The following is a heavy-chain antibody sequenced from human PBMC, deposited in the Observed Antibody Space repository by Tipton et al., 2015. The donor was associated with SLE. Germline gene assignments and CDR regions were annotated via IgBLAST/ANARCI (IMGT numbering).Heavy chain of an antibody. CDR2: ISYDGSNK. CDR3: AKDGQQLVLDY. Sequence: SLRLSCAVSGFTFSSYGMHWVRQAPGKGLEWVAVISYDGSNKYYADSVKGRFTISRDNSKNTLYLQMNSLRAEDTAVYYCAKDGQQLVLDYWGQGTLVTVSS. J-gene: IGHJ4*02. D-gene: IGHD6-13*01. CDR1: GFTFSSYG. V-gene: IGHV3-30*18.